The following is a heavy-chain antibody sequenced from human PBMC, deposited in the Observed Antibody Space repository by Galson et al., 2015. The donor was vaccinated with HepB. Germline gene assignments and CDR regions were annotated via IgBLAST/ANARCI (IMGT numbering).Heavy chain of an antibody. CDR3: ALRTGTLPYYFDY. D-gene: IGHD3-10*01. J-gene: IGHJ4*02. V-gene: IGHV1-18*01. CDR2: ISTYNGKT. CDR1: GYTFTSFG. Sequence: SVKVSCKASGYTFTSFGISWMRQAPGQRFEWMGWISTYNGKTDYAQKFQGRVSMTTDKSTRTVYLDLRSLRSDDTAVYYCALRTGTLPYYFDYWGQGTQVTVSS.